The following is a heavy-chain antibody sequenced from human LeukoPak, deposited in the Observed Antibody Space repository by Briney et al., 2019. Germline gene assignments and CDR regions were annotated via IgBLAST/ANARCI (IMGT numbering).Heavy chain of an antibody. CDR1: GFTFSNYG. D-gene: IGHD3-22*01. V-gene: IGHV3-33*01. CDR2: IWYDGSNK. J-gene: IGHJ4*02. Sequence: GGSLRLSCAASGFTFSNYGMHWVRQAPGKGLEWVAVIWYDGSNKYYADSVKGRFIISRDNSKNTLYLQMNSLRAEDTAVYYCARDISGYCYFDYWGQGTLVTVSS. CDR3: ARDISGYCYFDY.